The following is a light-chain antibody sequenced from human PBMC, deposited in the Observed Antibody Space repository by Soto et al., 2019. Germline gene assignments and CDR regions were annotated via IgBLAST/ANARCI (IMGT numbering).Light chain of an antibody. J-gene: IGLJ2*01. CDR2: EVS. Sequence: QSALTQPASVSGSPGQSITISCTGTSSDVGGYNYVSWYQQHPGKAPKVMIYEVSNRPSGVSNRFSGSKSGNTASLTISGLHAEDEADYYCSSYTSSSTPVVFGGGTKVTVL. CDR3: SSYTSSSTPVV. V-gene: IGLV2-14*01. CDR1: SSDVGGYNY.